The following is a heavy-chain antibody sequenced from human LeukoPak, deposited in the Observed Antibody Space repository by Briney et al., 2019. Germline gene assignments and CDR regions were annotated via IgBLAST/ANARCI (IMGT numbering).Heavy chain of an antibody. Sequence: GGSRRLSCASSVLTFSSYWMHWVRQAPGGGLVLFSRINSEGSTTSSADSVRGRFTISGDNANTTLYLQMNSLRAEDTALYYCAREPSSSGYPDDSWGRGTLVTVS. CDR2: INSEGSTT. CDR3: AREPSSSGYPDDS. V-gene: IGHV3-74*01. J-gene: IGHJ4*02. D-gene: IGHD3-22*01. CDR1: VLTFSSYW.